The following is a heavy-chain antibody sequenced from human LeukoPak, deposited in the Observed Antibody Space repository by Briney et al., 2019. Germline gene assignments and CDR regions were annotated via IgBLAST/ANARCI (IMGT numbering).Heavy chain of an antibody. CDR2: ISGSGGST. J-gene: IGHJ3*02. D-gene: IGHD6-13*01. CDR1: GFTFSSYA. Sequence: GGSLRLSCAASGFTFSSYAMSWVRQAPGRGLEGVSAISGSGGSTYYAGSVKGRFTIPRDNYKNTLYVQMNSLRAEDTAVYYCAKEGSSWHAFDIWGQGTMVTVSS. V-gene: IGHV3-23*01. CDR3: AKEGSSWHAFDI.